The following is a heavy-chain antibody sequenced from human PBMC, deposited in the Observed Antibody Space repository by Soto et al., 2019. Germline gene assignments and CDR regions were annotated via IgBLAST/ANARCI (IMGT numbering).Heavy chain of an antibody. CDR2: ISVYSGNT. V-gene: IGHV1-18*01. CDR3: AREQWLPGPDYYGMDV. Sequence: ASVKVSCKASGYTFTSYGISWVRQAPGQGLEWMGWISVYSGNTNYAQNLQGRVTMTTDTSTSTAYMELRSLRSDDTAVYYCAREQWLPGPDYYGMDVWGQGTTVTAP. CDR1: GYTFTSYG. J-gene: IGHJ6*02. D-gene: IGHD6-19*01.